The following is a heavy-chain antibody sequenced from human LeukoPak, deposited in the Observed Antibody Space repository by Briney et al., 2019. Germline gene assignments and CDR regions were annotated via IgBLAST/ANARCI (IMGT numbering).Heavy chain of an antibody. V-gene: IGHV1-46*01. CDR3: ASVLYCGADCYSGRYFFDY. CDR2: INPSGDRT. CDR1: GYTFTSYD. Sequence: ASGKVSCKASGYTFTSYDMHWVRQAPGHGLEWMGVINPSGDRTSYAQKLQGRVTMTRDTSTSTVYMELSSLRSEDTAVYYCASVLYCGADCYSGRYFFDYWGQGTLVTVSS. D-gene: IGHD2-21*02. J-gene: IGHJ4*02.